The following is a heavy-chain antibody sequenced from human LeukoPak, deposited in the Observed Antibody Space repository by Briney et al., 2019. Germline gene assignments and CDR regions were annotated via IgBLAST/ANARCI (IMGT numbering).Heavy chain of an antibody. CDR2: VYYTGST. V-gene: IGHV4-59*01. D-gene: IGHD5-24*01. CDR3: ARGAMATTPFFDY. CDR1: GGSISNYY. J-gene: IGHJ4*02. Sequence: MPSETLSLTCPVSGGSISNYYYWTWIRQPPGKGLEWIGYVYYTGSTNFNPSLKSRVTMSLDTSRNQFSLKLTSLTAADTAVYYCARGAMATTPFFDYWGQGTLVTVS.